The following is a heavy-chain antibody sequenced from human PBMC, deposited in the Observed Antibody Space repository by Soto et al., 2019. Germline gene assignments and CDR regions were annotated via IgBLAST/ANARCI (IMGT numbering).Heavy chain of an antibody. V-gene: IGHV1-2*02. CDR1: GYTFTGYY. Sequence: QVQLVQSGAEVKKPGASVKVSCKASGYTFTGYYMHWVRQAPGQGLEWMGWINPNSGGTNYAQKFQGRVTMTRDTSISTAYMELSRLRSDDTAVYYCARRRYSYGGGSEAIDYWGQGTLVTVSS. J-gene: IGHJ4*02. CDR2: INPNSGGT. CDR3: ARRRYSYGGGSEAIDY. D-gene: IGHD5-18*01.